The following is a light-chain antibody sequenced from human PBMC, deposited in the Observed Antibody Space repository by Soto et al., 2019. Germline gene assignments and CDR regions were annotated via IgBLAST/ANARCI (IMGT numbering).Light chain of an antibody. V-gene: IGKV4-1*01. CDR2: WAS. Sequence: DIVMTQSPDSLVVSLGERATINCRSSQSVLYSSSNKNYLAWYQQKPGQPPKLLIYWASTRESGVPDRFSGSGSGTDFTLTISSLQAEDVAVYYCQQYCSSPWTFGQGTKVEIK. CDR3: QQYCSSPWT. CDR1: QSVLYSSSNKNY. J-gene: IGKJ1*01.